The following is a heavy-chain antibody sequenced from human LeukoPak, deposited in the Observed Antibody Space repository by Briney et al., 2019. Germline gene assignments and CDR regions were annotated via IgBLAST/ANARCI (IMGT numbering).Heavy chain of an antibody. J-gene: IGHJ6*03. Sequence: SETLSLTCTVSGGSISSYYWSWIRQPPGKGLEWIGYIYYSGSTNYNPSLKSRVTISVDTSKNQFSLKLSSVTAADTAVYYCARGPPSGYHPFNSGDYMDVWGKGTTVTVSS. CDR1: GGSISSYY. V-gene: IGHV4-59*08. D-gene: IGHD3-3*01. CDR3: ARGPPSGYHPFNSGDYMDV. CDR2: IYYSGST.